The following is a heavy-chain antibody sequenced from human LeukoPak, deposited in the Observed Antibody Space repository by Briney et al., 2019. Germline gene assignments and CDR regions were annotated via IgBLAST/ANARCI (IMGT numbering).Heavy chain of an antibody. Sequence: SETLSLTCTVPGGSISSHYWIWIRQPPGKGLEWIGYIYYSGSTNYNPSLKSRVTISVDTSKNQFSLKLSSVTAADTAVYYSARVPVDIWSGYYSGWFDPWGQGTLVT. CDR1: GGSISSHY. CDR2: IYYSGST. V-gene: IGHV4-59*11. D-gene: IGHD3-3*01. CDR3: ARVPVDIWSGYYSGWFDP. J-gene: IGHJ5*02.